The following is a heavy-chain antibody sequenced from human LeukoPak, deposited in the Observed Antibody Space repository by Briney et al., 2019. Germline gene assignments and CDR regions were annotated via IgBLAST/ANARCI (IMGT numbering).Heavy chain of an antibody. J-gene: IGHJ4*02. CDR2: IYYSGST. D-gene: IGHD3-3*01. CDR3: ARGSYYDFWSGYYFDY. Sequence: SETLSLTWTVSGGSISSGGYYWSWIRQHPGKGLEWIGYIYYSGSTYYNPSLKSRVTISVDTSKNQFSLKLSSVTAEDTAVYYCARGSYYDFWSGYYFDYWGQGTLVTVSS. CDR1: GGSISSGGYY. V-gene: IGHV4-31*02.